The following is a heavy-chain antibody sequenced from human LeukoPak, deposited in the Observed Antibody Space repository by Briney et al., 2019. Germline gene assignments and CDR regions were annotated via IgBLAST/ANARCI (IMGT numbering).Heavy chain of an antibody. V-gene: IGHV4-4*07. J-gene: IGHJ4*02. D-gene: IGHD3-22*01. CDR3: ARARSWYYDSSGYYYRQHFDY. CDR1: GGSISSYY. CDR2: IYTSGST. Sequence: SETLSLTCTVSGGSISSYYWSWIRQPAGKGLEWIGRIYTSGSTNYNPSLKSRVTISVDTSKNQFSLKLSSVTAADTAVYYCARARSWYYDSSGYYYRQHFDYWGQGTLVTVSS.